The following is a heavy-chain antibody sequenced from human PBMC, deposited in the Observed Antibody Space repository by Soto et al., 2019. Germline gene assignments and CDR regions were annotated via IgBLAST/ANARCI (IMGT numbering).Heavy chain of an antibody. CDR3: ARGDIVLMVYAIPHRDYYNGMDV. CDR1: GYTLTEIS. V-gene: IGHV1-69*01. D-gene: IGHD2-8*01. Sequence: GASLKGSCPIFGYTLTEISKHQGAKPPGRGVVLVGGIIPIFRTQNYAQNFQGRVTITADESNSTAYMERSSLRSNDTAVYYGARGDIVLMVYAIPHRDYYNGMDVGGQGTTVTVSS. CDR2: IIPIFRTQ. J-gene: IGHJ6*02.